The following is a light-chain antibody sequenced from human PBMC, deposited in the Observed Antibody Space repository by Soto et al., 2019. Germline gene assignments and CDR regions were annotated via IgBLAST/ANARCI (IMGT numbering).Light chain of an antibody. J-gene: IGKJ3*01. V-gene: IGKV1-12*01. CDR3: QHANSFPRT. CDR1: QGIAGW. CDR2: AAS. Sequence: DVLMTQSPSSVSASVGDRVTITCRASQGIAGWLAWYQQKPGKAPKLLIYAASTLQCVVPSRFSGSGSVTDFTLTISDLQPEDFATYYCQHANSFPRTFGPGTKVDI.